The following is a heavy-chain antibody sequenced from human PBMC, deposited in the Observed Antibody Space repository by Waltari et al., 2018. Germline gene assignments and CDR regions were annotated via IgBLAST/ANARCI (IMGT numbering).Heavy chain of an antibody. CDR3: TGGAVTGTDF. V-gene: IGHV3-73*01. D-gene: IGHD6-13*01. CDR2: IRSKPNNYAT. J-gene: IGHJ4*02. CDR1: GFTFRGST. Sequence: EVQVVGSGGGLVQPGGSLKLSCATSGFTFRGSTIHWVRQTSGKGLEWIGRIRSKPNNYATRYTASVEGRFTISRDDSENTAYLQMSSLMTEDTAVYYCTGGAVTGTDFWGQGTLVTVSS.